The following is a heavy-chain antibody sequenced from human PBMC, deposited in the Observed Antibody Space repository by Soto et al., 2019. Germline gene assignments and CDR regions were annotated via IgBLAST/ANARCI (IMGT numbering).Heavy chain of an antibody. Sequence: PSETLSLTCTFSGGSIISYYWSWIRQPPGKGLEWIGYIYYSGSTNYNPSLKSRVTISVDTSKNQFSLKLSSVTAADTAVYYCARELGVLLEPRPPVWFDPWGQGTLVTVSS. CDR3: ARELGVLLEPRPPVWFDP. V-gene: IGHV4-59*01. D-gene: IGHD1-20*01. CDR2: IYYSGST. CDR1: GGSIISYY. J-gene: IGHJ5*02.